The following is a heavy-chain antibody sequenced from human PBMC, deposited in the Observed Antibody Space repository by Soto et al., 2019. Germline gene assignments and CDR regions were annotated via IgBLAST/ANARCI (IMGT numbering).Heavy chain of an antibody. Sequence: AVSGGSISSSNWWSWVRQAPGKGLEWIGEIYHSGSTNYNPSLKSRVTISVDKSKNQFSLKLSSVTAADSALYYCVREPPGGAYYLRLDYWGQGTVVTVSS. CDR2: IYHSGST. V-gene: IGHV4-4*02. CDR1: GGSISSSNW. D-gene: IGHD3-10*01. J-gene: IGHJ4*02. CDR3: VREPPGGAYYLRLDY.